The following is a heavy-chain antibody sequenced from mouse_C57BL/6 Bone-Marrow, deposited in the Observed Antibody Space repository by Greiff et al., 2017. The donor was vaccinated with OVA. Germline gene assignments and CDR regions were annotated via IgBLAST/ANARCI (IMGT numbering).Heavy chain of an antibody. CDR3: ARDESYYYGSPWFAY. CDR2: FYPGSGSI. V-gene: IGHV1-62-2*01. D-gene: IGHD1-1*01. Sequence: QVQLKESGAELVKPGASVKLSCKASGYTFTEYTINWVKQRSGQGLEWIGWFYPGSGSIKYNEKLKDKATLTAVKSSSTVYMELSRLTSEDSSVYFCARDESYYYGSPWFAYWGQGTLVTVSA. J-gene: IGHJ3*01. CDR1: GYTFTEYT.